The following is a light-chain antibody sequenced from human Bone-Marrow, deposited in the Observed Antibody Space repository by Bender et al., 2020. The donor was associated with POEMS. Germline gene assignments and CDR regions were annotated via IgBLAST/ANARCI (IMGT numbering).Light chain of an antibody. CDR1: SSDVGGYAY. Sequence: QSALTQPASVSGSPGQSITISCTGTSSDVGGYAYVSWFQQHPGKAPRVMIYDVSDRPSGISNRFSGSKSGNTASLTISGLQAEDEADYYCSSYTDISSALDVFGTGTKVTVL. J-gene: IGLJ1*01. CDR3: SSYTDISSALDV. V-gene: IGLV2-14*03. CDR2: DVS.